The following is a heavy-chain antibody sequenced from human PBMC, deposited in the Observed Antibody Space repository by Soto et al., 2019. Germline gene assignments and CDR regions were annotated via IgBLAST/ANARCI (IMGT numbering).Heavy chain of an antibody. CDR3: ARSPSAVFVYGDYAPYFDY. Sequence: GGSLRLSCAASGFTFSSYAMHWVRQAPGKGLEWVAVISYDGSNKYYADSVKGRFTISRDNSKNTLYLQMNSLRAEDTAVYYCARSPSAVFVYGDYAPYFDYWGQGTLVTVSS. CDR1: GFTFSSYA. V-gene: IGHV3-30-3*01. CDR2: ISYDGSNK. J-gene: IGHJ4*02. D-gene: IGHD4-17*01.